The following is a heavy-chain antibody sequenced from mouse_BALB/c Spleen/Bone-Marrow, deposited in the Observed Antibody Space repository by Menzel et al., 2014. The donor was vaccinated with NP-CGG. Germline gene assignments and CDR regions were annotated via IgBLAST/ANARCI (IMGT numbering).Heavy chain of an antibody. D-gene: IGHD1-1*01. V-gene: IGHV14-3*02. CDR1: GFNVKDTY. Sequence: SGAELVKPGASVKLSCTAPGFNVKDTYMHWVKQRPEQGLEWIGRIDPANGNPKYDPKFQGKATITADTSSNTAYLQLSSLTSEDTAVYYCANYYYGSSLFAYWGQGTLVTVSA. CDR3: ANYYYGSSLFAY. J-gene: IGHJ3*01. CDR2: IDPANGNP.